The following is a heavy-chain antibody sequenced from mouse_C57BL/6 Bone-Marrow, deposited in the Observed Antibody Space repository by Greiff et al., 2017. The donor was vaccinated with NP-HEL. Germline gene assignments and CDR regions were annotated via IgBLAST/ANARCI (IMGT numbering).Heavy chain of an antibody. D-gene: IGHD2-12*01. CDR2: IDPETGGT. J-gene: IGHJ2*01. Sequence: PLQQSGAELVRPGASVTLSCKASGYTFTDYEMHWVKQTPVHGLEWIGAIDPETGGTAYNQKFKGKAILTADKSSSTAYMELRSLTSEDSAVYYCTRSGYSPFDYWGQGTTLTVSS. V-gene: IGHV1-15*01. CDR3: TRSGYSPFDY. CDR1: GYTFTDYE.